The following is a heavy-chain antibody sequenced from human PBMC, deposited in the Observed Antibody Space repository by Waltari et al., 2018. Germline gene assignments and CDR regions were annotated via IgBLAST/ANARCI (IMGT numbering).Heavy chain of an antibody. CDR1: GGSFSGYY. J-gene: IGHJ4*02. V-gene: IGHV4-34*01. CDR2: INHSGSP. D-gene: IGHD6-13*01. Sequence: QVQLQQWGAGLLKPSETLSLTCAVYGGSFSGYYWSWIRQPPGKGLEWIGEINHSGSPNYNPSLKSRVTISVDTSKNQFSLKLSSVTAADTAVYYCAREGPAAAGIDYWGQGTLVTVSS. CDR3: AREGPAAAGIDY.